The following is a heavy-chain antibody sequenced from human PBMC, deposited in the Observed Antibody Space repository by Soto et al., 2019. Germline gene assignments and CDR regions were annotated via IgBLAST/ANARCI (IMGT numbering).Heavy chain of an antibody. CDR3: AKEVVGVVVPAAIHY. D-gene: IGHD2-2*01. V-gene: IGHV3-23*01. J-gene: IGHJ4*02. Sequence: PGGSLRLSWAASGFTFSSYAMSWVRQAPGKGLEWVSAISGSGGSTYYADSVKGRFTISRDNSKNTLYLQMNSLRAEDTAVYYCAKEVVGVVVPAAIHYWGQGTLVTVSS. CDR1: GFTFSSYA. CDR2: ISGSGGST.